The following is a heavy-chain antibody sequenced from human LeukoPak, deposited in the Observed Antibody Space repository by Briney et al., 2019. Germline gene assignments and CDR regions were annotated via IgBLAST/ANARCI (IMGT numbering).Heavy chain of an antibody. Sequence: GGSLRLSRAASGFTFSSYSMNWVRQAPGKGLEWVSSISSSSSYIYYADSVKGRFTISRDNAKNSLYLQMNSLRAEDTAVYYCAREGVTNYYYYMDVWGKGTTVTVSS. J-gene: IGHJ6*03. CDR1: GFTFSSYS. CDR3: AREGVTNYYYYMDV. CDR2: ISSSSSYI. V-gene: IGHV3-21*01. D-gene: IGHD5-18*01.